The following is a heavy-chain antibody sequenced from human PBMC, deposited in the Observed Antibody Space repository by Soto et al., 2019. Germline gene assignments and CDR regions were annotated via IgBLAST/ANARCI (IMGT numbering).Heavy chain of an antibody. CDR1: GGSISSGGYY. CDR2: IYYSGST. Sequence: PSETLSLTCTVSGGSISSGGYYWGWIRQHPGKGLGWFGYIYYSGSTYYNPSLKSRVTISVDTSKNQFSLKLSSVTAADTAVYYCARSTPGYCSGGSCYSRGPIDYWGQGTLVTVSS. CDR3: ARSTPGYCSGGSCYSRGPIDY. D-gene: IGHD2-15*01. V-gene: IGHV4-31*03. J-gene: IGHJ4*02.